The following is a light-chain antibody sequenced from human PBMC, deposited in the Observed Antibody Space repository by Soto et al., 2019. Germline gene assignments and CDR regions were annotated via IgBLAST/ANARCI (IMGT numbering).Light chain of an antibody. CDR1: QSVGRW. CDR2: DAS. J-gene: IGKJ1*01. V-gene: IGKV1-5*01. Sequence: DIQMTQSPSILSASVGDRVTITCRASQSVGRWVAWYQQKPGKAPKLLIYDASSLESGVPPRFSGSGSGTEFTLTISNLQPDDFATYYCHEFDNYLWTLGQGTKVDIK. CDR3: HEFDNYLWT.